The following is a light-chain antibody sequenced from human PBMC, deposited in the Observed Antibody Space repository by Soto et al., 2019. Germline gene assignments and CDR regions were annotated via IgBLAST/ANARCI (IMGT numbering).Light chain of an antibody. CDR3: QQYSSRPPGK. CDR2: GAS. Sequence: EIVMTQSPATLSVSPGERATLSCRVSQSVISNLDWYQQKPGQAPRLLIYGASARATGIPAGFSGSGSWTEFTLTIISLESEDSAVYYCQQYSSRPPGKFGQGTKGDIK. V-gene: IGKV3-15*01. CDR1: QSVISN. J-gene: IGKJ1*01.